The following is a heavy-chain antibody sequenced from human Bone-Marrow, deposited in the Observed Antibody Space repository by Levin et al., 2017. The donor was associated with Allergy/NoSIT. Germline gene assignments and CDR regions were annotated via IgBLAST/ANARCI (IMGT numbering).Heavy chain of an antibody. CDR3: ARQGYHYDILTGYYPIDY. CDR1: GFTFDDYG. D-gene: IGHD3-9*01. V-gene: IGHV3-20*04. J-gene: IGHJ4*02. Sequence: GGSLRLSCAASGFTFDDYGMSWVRQAPGKGLEWVSGINWNGGSTGYADSVKGRFTISRDNAKNSLYLQMNSLRAEDTALYYCARQGYHYDILTGYYPIDYWGQGTLVTVSS. CDR2: INWNGGST.